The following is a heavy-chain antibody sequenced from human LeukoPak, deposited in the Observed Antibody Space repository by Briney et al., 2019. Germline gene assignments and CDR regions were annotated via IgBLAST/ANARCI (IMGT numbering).Heavy chain of an antibody. V-gene: IGHV4-30-2*01. CDR1: GGSISSGGYS. CDR3: ARGDALEYYFAY. Sequence: SETLSLTCAVSGGSISSGGYSWGWIRQPPGKGLEWTVCVYHSGSTYYNPSLNRLVTISVNRSKKKLSLKLSSVTAADTAVYYCARGDALEYYFAYSGQGTLVTVPS. D-gene: IGHD1-1*01. CDR2: VYHSGST. J-gene: IGHJ4*02.